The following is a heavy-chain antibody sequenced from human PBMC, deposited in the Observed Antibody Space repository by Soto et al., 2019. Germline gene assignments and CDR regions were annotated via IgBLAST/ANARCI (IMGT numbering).Heavy chain of an antibody. CDR2: IWNDGSKK. CDR3: ARDTWIVSPITSLDH. D-gene: IGHD1-26*01. Sequence: GGSLRLSCAASGFTFSTHGMHWVRPAPGKGLEWVALIWNDGSKKDYADSVKGRFTISRDNSKNIVYLRMDSLRVEDTAVYFCARDTWIVSPITSLDHWGQGDLVTVSS. V-gene: IGHV3-33*08. J-gene: IGHJ4*02. CDR1: GFTFSTHG.